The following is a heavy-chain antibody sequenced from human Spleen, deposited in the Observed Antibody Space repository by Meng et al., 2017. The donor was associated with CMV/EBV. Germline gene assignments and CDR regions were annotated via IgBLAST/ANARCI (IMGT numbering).Heavy chain of an antibody. J-gene: IGHJ5*02. D-gene: IGHD2-21*01. Sequence: SETLSLTCSVSGGSVSSGSYYWSWIRQPPGKGLEWIGYIYDSGSTNYNPSLKSRVTISVDTSKNQFSLNLSSVTAADTAVYYCARHITAYYGGNSSWFDPWGQGTLVTVSS. CDR2: IYDSGST. CDR3: ARHITAYYGGNSSWFDP. V-gene: IGHV4-61*01. CDR1: GGSVSSGSYY.